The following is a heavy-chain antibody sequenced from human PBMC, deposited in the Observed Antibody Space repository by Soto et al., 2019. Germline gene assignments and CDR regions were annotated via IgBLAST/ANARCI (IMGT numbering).Heavy chain of an antibody. CDR2: IYYSGST. Sequence: QVQLQESGPGLVKPSQTLSLTCTVSGGSISSGGYYWSWIRQHPGKGLEWIGYIYYSGSTYYNPSLKSRVTTSVDTSKNQFSLKLSSVTAADTAVYYCARGYHGSGSYPLYYFDYWGQGTLVTVSS. V-gene: IGHV4-31*03. D-gene: IGHD3-10*01. CDR1: GGSISSGGYY. J-gene: IGHJ4*02. CDR3: ARGYHGSGSYPLYYFDY.